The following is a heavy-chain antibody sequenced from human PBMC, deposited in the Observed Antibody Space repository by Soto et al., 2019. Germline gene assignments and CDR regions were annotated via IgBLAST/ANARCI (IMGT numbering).Heavy chain of an antibody. CDR3: AKDRVAVAAHPHYFDY. CDR2: TSNDGSNK. CDR1: GFTFSTYG. V-gene: IGHV3-30*18. D-gene: IGHD6-19*01. Sequence: GGSLRLSCAASGFTFSTYGMHWVRQAPGKGLEWVAVTSNDGSNKYYADSVKGRFTISRDNSKNTLYLQMNSLRAEDTAVYYCAKDRVAVAAHPHYFDYWGQGTLVTVSS. J-gene: IGHJ4*02.